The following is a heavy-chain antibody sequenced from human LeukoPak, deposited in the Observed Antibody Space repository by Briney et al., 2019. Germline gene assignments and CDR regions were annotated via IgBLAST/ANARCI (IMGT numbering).Heavy chain of an antibody. J-gene: IGHJ4*02. CDR3: AKPVVPIKAPGYSFDY. D-gene: IGHD3-22*01. CDR2: ISGSGGST. Sequence: GGSLRLSCAASGFTFSSYAMSWVRQAPGKGLEWVSAISGSGGSTYYADSVKGRFTISRDNSKNTLYLQMNSLRAEDTAVYYCAKPVVPIKAPGYSFDYWGQGTLVTVSS. CDR1: GFTFSSYA. V-gene: IGHV3-23*01.